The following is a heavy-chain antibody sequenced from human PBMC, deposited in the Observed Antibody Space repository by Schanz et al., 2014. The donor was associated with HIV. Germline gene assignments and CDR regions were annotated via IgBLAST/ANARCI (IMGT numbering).Heavy chain of an antibody. Sequence: EVQLVESGGGVVQPGRSLRLSCAASGFTFSSYWMTWVRQAPGKGLEWVAVINWNGDTTYYADSVKGRFTISRDNSNNVLFLHMPTLRAEDTATYYCTREGNYYGGSGPGHWGQGALVSVSS. CDR3: TREGNYYGGSGPGH. V-gene: IGHV3-23*04. CDR1: GFTFSSYW. CDR2: INWNGDTT. D-gene: IGHD2-21*01. J-gene: IGHJ4*02.